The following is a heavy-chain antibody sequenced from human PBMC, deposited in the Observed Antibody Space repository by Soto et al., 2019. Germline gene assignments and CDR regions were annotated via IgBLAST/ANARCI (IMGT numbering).Heavy chain of an antibody. Sequence: SETLSLTCTVSGGSISSSSYYWGWIRQPPGKGLEWIGSIYYSGSTYYNPSLKSRVTISVDTSKNQFSLRLSSVTAADTAVYYCARIDSSGYDAFDIWGQGTMVTVSS. D-gene: IGHD3-22*01. CDR2: IYYSGST. J-gene: IGHJ3*02. CDR3: ARIDSSGYDAFDI. CDR1: GGSISSSSYY. V-gene: IGHV4-39*01.